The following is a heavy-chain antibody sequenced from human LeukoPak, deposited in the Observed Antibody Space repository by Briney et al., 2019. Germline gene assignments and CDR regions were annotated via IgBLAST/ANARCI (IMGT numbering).Heavy chain of an antibody. V-gene: IGHV3-11*01. CDR2: ISSSGTTI. J-gene: IGHJ4*02. CDR3: ARRRDSGSLQHFDY. D-gene: IGHD1-26*01. CDR1: GFTFSDYY. Sequence: GGSLRLSCAASGFTFSDYYMCWIRQAPGKGLEWVSYISSSGTTIYYADSVKGRFTISRDNAKNSLYLQMNSLRAEDTAVYYCARRRDSGSLQHFDYWGQGTLVTVSS.